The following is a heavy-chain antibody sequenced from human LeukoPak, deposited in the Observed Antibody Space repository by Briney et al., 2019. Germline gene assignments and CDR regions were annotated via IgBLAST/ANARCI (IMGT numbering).Heavy chain of an antibody. CDR3: ARRLPWFDP. CDR2: IYYSGST. V-gene: IGHV4-59*08. Sequence: PSETLSLTCTVSGGSISSFYWSWIRQPPGKGLEWIGYIYYSGSTNYNPSLKSRVTISVDTSKSQFSLKLSSVTAADTAVYYCARRLPWFDPWGQGTLVTVSS. J-gene: IGHJ5*02. CDR1: GGSISSFY.